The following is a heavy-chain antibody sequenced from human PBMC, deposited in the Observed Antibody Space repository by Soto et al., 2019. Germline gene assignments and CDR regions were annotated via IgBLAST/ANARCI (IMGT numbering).Heavy chain of an antibody. D-gene: IGHD3-22*01. CDR2: ISGSGSST. CDR3: AKDRDTKITTLL. Sequence: GGSLRLSCAASEFTFSSYAMSWVRQAPGKGLEWVSSISGSGSSTYYADSVKGRFTISRDNSKNTLYLQMNSLRAEDTAVYYCAKDRDTKITTLLRGQGTLVTVSS. J-gene: IGHJ4*02. V-gene: IGHV3-23*01. CDR1: EFTFSSYA.